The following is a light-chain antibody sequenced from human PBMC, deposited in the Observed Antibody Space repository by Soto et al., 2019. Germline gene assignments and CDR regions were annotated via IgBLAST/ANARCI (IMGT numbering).Light chain of an antibody. J-gene: IGKJ4*01. CDR3: QKYNSAPPALT. CDR1: QGISNY. Sequence: DIQMTQSPSSLSASVGDRVTITCRASQGISNYLAWYQQKPGKVPKLLIYAASTLQSGVPSRFSGSGSGTDFTLNISSLQPEDVATYYCQKYNSAPPALTFGGGTKVEIK. V-gene: IGKV1-27*01. CDR2: AAS.